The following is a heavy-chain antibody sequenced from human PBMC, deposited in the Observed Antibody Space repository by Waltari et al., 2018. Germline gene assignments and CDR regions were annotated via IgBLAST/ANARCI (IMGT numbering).Heavy chain of an antibody. CDR1: GFIFSAFA. J-gene: IGHJ4*03. D-gene: IGHD2-15*01. V-gene: IGHV3-21*02. CDR2: ITGQSTNI. Sequence: EVRLMEAGGGLVKPGGCVRLYCEGSGFIFSAFAMNWVRQAPGKGLEWVSSITGQSTNIYYADSVKGRFTISRDNARNSVHLRMNSLRAEDTAVYYCARRYCSGPKCFIPYEFDFWGPGTLVTVSS. CDR3: ARRYCSGPKCFIPYEFDF.